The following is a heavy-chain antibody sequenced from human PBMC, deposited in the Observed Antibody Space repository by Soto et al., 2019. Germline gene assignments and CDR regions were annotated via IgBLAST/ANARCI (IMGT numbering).Heavy chain of an antibody. D-gene: IGHD5-12*01. J-gene: IGHJ5*02. V-gene: IGHV3-48*01. CDR3: AREWDGDGYTSGWFDP. CDR1: GFTFSSYS. CDR2: ISSSSSTI. Sequence: EVQLVESGGGLVQPGGSLRLSCAASGFTFSSYSMNWVRQAPGKGLEWVSYISSSSSTIYYADSVKGRFTISRDNAKNSLYLQMNSLRAEDTAVYYCAREWDGDGYTSGWFDPWGQGTLVTVSS.